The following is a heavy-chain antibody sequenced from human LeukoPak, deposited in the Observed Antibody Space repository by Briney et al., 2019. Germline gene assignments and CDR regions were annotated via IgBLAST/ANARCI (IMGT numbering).Heavy chain of an antibody. J-gene: IGHJ4*02. CDR2: VSAYNGDT. V-gene: IGHV1-18*04. Sequence: GASVKFPFTSSGLTFTSYGFSWVRQAPGQGLEWMGGVSAYNGDTNYAQKVQGRVTMTTETSTSTAYMELRSLRSDDTAVYYCARIAEQHLARHFDFWGQGTLVTVSS. D-gene: IGHD6-13*01. CDR1: GLTFTSYG. CDR3: ARIAEQHLARHFDF.